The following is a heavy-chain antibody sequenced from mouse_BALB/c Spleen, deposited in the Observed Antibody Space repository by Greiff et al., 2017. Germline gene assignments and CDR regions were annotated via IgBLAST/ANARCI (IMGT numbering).Heavy chain of an antibody. D-gene: IGHD3-2*01. Sequence: LQESGPELVKPGASVKMSCKASGYTFTSYVMHWVKQKPGQGLEWIGYINPYNDGTKYNEKFKGKATLTSDKSSSTAYMELSSLTSEDSAVYYCARGGQLGLGAYWGQGTLVTVSA. CDR1: GYTFTSYV. V-gene: IGHV1-14*01. J-gene: IGHJ3*01. CDR3: ARGGQLGLGAY. CDR2: INPYNDGT.